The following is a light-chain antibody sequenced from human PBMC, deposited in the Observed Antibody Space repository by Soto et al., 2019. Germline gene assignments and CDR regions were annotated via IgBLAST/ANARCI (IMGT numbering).Light chain of an antibody. CDR2: EVS. V-gene: IGLV2-14*01. Sequence: QSALTQPASVSGSPGQSIAISCSGTSSDVGNNNHVCWYQQNPGKAPKLMIFEVSNRPSGVSDRFSGSKSGNTASLTISGLQAEDEADYYCSSYTSSNTWVFGGGTKL. J-gene: IGLJ3*02. CDR1: SSDVGNNNH. CDR3: SSYTSSNTWV.